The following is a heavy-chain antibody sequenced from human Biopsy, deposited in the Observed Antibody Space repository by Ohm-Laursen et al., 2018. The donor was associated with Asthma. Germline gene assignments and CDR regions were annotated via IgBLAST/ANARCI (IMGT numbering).Heavy chain of an antibody. CDR2: INAGNGNT. CDR1: GYTSINYA. Sequence: SVKVSCKASGYTSINYAIHWVRQAPGQRLEWMGWINAGNGNTKYSEKFQGRVTITRDTSASTAYMDLSSLRSEDTAVYYRARTYYDFLTGQVNDALAMWGQGTVVTVSS. J-gene: IGHJ3*02. D-gene: IGHD3-9*01. V-gene: IGHV1-3*01. CDR3: ARTYYDFLTGQVNDALAM.